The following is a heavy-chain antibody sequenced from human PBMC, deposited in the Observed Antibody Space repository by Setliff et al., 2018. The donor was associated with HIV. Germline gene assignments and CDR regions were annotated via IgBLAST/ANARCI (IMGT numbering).Heavy chain of an antibody. CDR3: ARIPYSDSFFDS. CDR2: ISRDGNNK. J-gene: IGHJ4*02. D-gene: IGHD4-17*01. Sequence: PGGSLRLSCAASGFTFSSYSFHWVRQAPGKGLEWVTVISRDGNNKFYADSVKGRFTISRDNSKNTLYLQMNSLRAEDTAVYYCARIPYSDSFFDSWGQGTLVTVSS. CDR1: GFTFSSYS. V-gene: IGHV3-30*01.